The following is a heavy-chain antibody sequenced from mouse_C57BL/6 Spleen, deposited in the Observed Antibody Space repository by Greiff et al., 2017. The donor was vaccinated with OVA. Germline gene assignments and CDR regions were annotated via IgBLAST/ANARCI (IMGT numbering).Heavy chain of an antibody. D-gene: IGHD2-5*01. CDR1: GFSLTSYG. J-gene: IGHJ1*03. V-gene: IGHV2-6-1*01. CDR2: IWSDGST. Sequence: QVQLKQSGPGLVAPSQSLSITCTVSGFSLTSYGVHWVRQPPGKGLEWLVVIWSDGSTTYNSALKSRLSNSKDNSKSKVFLKMNSLQTDDTAMYYCARQVYSNYWYFDVWGTGTTVTVSS. CDR3: ARQVYSNYWYFDV.